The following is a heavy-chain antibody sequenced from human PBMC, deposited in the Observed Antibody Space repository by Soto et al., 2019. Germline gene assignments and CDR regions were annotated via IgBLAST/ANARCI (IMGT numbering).Heavy chain of an antibody. CDR1: GGSISSGGYY. CDR3: ARADGSGSYYNY. Sequence: PSETLSLTCTVSGGSISSGGYYWSWIRQHPGKGLEWIGYIYYSGSTYYNPSLKSRVTISVDTSKNQFSLKLSSVTAADTAVYYCARADGSGSYYNYWGQGTLVTVSS. CDR2: IYYSGST. J-gene: IGHJ4*02. V-gene: IGHV4-31*03. D-gene: IGHD3-10*01.